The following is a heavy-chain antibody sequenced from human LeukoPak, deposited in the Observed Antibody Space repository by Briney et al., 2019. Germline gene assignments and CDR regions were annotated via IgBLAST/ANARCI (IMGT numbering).Heavy chain of an antibody. D-gene: IGHD3-10*01. J-gene: IGHJ2*01. Sequence: SETLSLTCTVSGGSISSGSYYWSWIRQPAGKGLEWIGRIYTSGSTNYNSSFKSRVTISVDTSKNQFSLKLSSVTAADTAVYYCAKRGGYWYFDLWGRATLVTVSS. CDR2: IYTSGST. CDR3: AKRGGYWYFDL. CDR1: GGSISSGSYY. V-gene: IGHV4-61*02.